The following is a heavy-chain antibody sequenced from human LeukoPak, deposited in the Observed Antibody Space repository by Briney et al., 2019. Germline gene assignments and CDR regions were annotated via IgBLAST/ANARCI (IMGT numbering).Heavy chain of an antibody. CDR1: GYTFTSYG. D-gene: IGHD3-22*01. Sequence: ASVKVSCKASGYTFTSYGISWVRQAPGRGLEWMGWISAYNGNTNYAQKLQGRVTMTTDTSTSTAYMELRSLRSDDTAVYYCARVTFYYDSSDPAWFDPWGQGTLVTVSS. CDR2: ISAYNGNT. V-gene: IGHV1-18*01. CDR3: ARVTFYYDSSDPAWFDP. J-gene: IGHJ5*02.